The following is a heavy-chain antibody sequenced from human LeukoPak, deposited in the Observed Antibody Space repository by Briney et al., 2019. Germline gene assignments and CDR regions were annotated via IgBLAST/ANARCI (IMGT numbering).Heavy chain of an antibody. CDR2: IWFDGKNE. CDR1: GFTFSSYG. V-gene: IGHV3-33*08. Sequence: PGGSLRLSCAASGFTFSSYGMHWVRQAPGKGLEWVADIWFDGKNEHFADSVKGRFTISRDNSNNTLYLQINSLRAEDTAVYYCARGTSGTFKSFDYWGQGTLVTVSS. CDR3: ARGTSGTFKSFDY. J-gene: IGHJ4*02. D-gene: IGHD1-26*01.